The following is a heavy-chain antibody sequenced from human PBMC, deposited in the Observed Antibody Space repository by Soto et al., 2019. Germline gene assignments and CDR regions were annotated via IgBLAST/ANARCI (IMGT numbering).Heavy chain of an antibody. J-gene: IGHJ4*02. Sequence: EVQLVESGGGLVKPGGSLRLSCAASGFTFSSYSMNWVRQAPGKGLEWVSSISSSSSYIYYADSVKGRFTISRDNAKNSLYLQMNSLRAEDTAVYYCARFGIVATIQDYWGQGTLVTVSS. D-gene: IGHD5-12*01. CDR1: GFTFSSYS. V-gene: IGHV3-21*01. CDR2: ISSSSSYI. CDR3: ARFGIVATIQDY.